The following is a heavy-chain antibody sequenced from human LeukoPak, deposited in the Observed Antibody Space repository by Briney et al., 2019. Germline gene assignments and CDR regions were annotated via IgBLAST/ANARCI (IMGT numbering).Heavy chain of an antibody. Sequence: GGSLRLSCAASGFTFSSYAMHWARQAPGKGLEWVAVISYDGSNKYYADSVKGRFTISRDNSKNTLYLQMNSLRAEDTAVYYCARDPRDCSSTSCGYLDYWGQGALVTVSS. CDR1: GFTFSSYA. CDR3: ARDPRDCSSTSCGYLDY. V-gene: IGHV3-30*04. D-gene: IGHD2-2*01. CDR2: ISYDGSNK. J-gene: IGHJ4*02.